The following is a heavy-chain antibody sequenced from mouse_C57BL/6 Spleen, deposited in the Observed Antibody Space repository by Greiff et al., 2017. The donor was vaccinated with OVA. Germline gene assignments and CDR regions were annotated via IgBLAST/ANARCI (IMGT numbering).Heavy chain of an antibody. CDR2: IDPSDSYT. V-gene: IGHV1-50*01. J-gene: IGHJ1*03. CDR3: ARGGLSNAWYFDV. Sequence: QVQLQQPGAELVKPGASVKLSCKASGYTFTSYWMQWVKQRPGQGLEWIGEIDPSDSYTNYNQKFKGKATLTVDTSSSTAYMQLSSLTSEDSAVYYCARGGLSNAWYFDVWGTGTTVTVSS. CDR1: GYTFTSYW. D-gene: IGHD2-5*01.